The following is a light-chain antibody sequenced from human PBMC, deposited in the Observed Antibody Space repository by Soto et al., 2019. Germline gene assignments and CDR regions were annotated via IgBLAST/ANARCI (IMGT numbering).Light chain of an antibody. CDR3: QQYNNWPPLT. V-gene: IGKV3D-15*01. CDR2: GAY. J-gene: IGKJ4*01. Sequence: IVMTQSPATLSVCPGERATLFCRASQSVSSNLAWYQKRPGQAPRLIIFGAYTRATGIPARFSGSGSWTEFSLTISSLQSEDSAVYFCQQYNNWPPLTFGGGTKVDIK. CDR1: QSVSSN.